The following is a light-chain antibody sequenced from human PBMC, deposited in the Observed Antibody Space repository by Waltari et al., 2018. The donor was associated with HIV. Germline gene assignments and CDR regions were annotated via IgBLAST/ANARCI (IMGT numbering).Light chain of an antibody. CDR1: GSNVGVNF. J-gene: IGLJ2*01. CDR3: AAWDDSVSGWA. V-gene: IGLV1-47*01. Sequence: QSVLTQAPSASGTPGQRVTLSCSGTGSNVGVNFVSWYQQLPGMAPKLLIYSNNERPSRVPDRFSGSKSGTSASLAISGLRSEDEAVYCCAAWDDSVSGWAFGEGTKVTVL. CDR2: SNN.